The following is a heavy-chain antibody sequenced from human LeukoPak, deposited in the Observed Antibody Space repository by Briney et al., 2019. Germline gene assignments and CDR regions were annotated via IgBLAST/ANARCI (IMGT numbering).Heavy chain of an antibody. CDR3: AKVGTIETTEELNWFDP. J-gene: IGHJ5*02. Sequence: GGSLRLSCAASGFTFSSYAMIWVRQAPGKGLEWVSIISSSGDSTYYADSVKGRFTFSRDNSKNTLSLQMSSLGADDTAVYYCAKVGTIETTEELNWFDPWGQGTLVTVPS. V-gene: IGHV3-23*01. D-gene: IGHD4-11*01. CDR1: GFTFSSYA. CDR2: ISSSGDST.